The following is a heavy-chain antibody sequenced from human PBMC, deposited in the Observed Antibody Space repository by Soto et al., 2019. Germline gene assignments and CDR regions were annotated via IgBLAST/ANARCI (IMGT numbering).Heavy chain of an antibody. CDR1: GGSISSYY. Sequence: PSETLSLTCTVSGGSISSYYWSWIRQPPGKGLEWIGYIYYSGSTNYNPSLKSRVTISVDTSKNQFSLKLSSVTAADTAVYYCAREEATDYYFDYWGKGTLVTVSS. CDR2: IYYSGST. V-gene: IGHV4-59*01. CDR3: AREEATDYYFDY. J-gene: IGHJ4*02. D-gene: IGHD5-12*01.